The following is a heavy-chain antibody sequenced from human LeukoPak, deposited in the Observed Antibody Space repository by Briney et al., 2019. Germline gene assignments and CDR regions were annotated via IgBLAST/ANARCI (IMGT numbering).Heavy chain of an antibody. D-gene: IGHD2-15*01. J-gene: IGHJ4*02. CDR1: GYSFTDYW. CDR3: ARHVAYRRWYYFDH. CDR2: MFPRDSDA. Sequence: GESLKISCKASGYSFTDYWIGWVRQMPGKGPEFMGIMFPRDSDARYSPSFQGLVTISAGKSTSTAYLQWSSLKASDRAMYYCARHVAYRRWYYFDHWGQGALVTISS. V-gene: IGHV5-51*01.